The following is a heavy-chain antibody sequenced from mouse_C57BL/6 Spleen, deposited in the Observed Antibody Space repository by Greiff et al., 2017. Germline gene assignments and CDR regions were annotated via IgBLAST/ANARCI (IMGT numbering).Heavy chain of an antibody. J-gene: IGHJ4*01. CDR1: GYTFTSYW. Sequence: QVQLQQSGAELVMPGASVKLSCKASGYTFTSYWMHWVKQRPGQGLEWIGEIDPSDSYTNYNQKFKGKSTLTVDKSSSTAYMQLSSLTAEDSAAYYCEKGAMDYWGQGTSVTVSS. CDR2: IDPSDSYT. V-gene: IGHV1-69*01. CDR3: EKGAMDY.